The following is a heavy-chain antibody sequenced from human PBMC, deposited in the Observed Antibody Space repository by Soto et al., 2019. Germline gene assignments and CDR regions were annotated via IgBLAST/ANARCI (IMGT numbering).Heavy chain of an antibody. Sequence: QVQLVESGGGVVQPGRSLRLCCAASGFTFSSYGMHWVRQAPGKGLEWVAVIWYDGSNKYYADSVKGRFTISRDNSKNTLYLQMNSLRAEDTAVYYCAREGYSSGWYYFDYWGQGTLVTVSS. CDR1: GFTFSSYG. CDR2: IWYDGSNK. J-gene: IGHJ4*02. D-gene: IGHD6-19*01. V-gene: IGHV3-33*01. CDR3: AREGYSSGWYYFDY.